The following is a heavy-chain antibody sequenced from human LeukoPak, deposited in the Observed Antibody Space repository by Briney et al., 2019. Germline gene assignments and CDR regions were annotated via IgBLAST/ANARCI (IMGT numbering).Heavy chain of an antibody. J-gene: IGHJ6*03. CDR1: GGTFSSYA. CDR2: IIPIFGTA. Sequence: GASAKVSCKASGGTFSSYAISWVRQAPGQGLEWMGGIIPIFGTANYAQKFQGRVTITTDESTSTAYMELSSLRSEDTAVYYCARSARGSYYYYMDVWGKGTTVTVSS. CDR3: ARSARGSYYYYMDV. V-gene: IGHV1-69*05. D-gene: IGHD3-16*01.